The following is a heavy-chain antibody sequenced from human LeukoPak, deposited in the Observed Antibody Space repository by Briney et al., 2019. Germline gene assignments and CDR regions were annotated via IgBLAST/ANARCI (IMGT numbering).Heavy chain of an antibody. CDR3: ARVVVVGDAFDI. J-gene: IGHJ3*02. V-gene: IGHV4-59*08. CDR2: IYYSGST. Sequence: SETLSLTCTVSGGSISSYYWSWIRQPPGKGLEWIGYIYYSGSTYYNPSLKSRVTISVDTSKNQFSLKLSSVTAADTAVYYCARVVVVGDAFDIWGQGTMVTVSS. CDR1: GGSISSYY. D-gene: IGHD3-22*01.